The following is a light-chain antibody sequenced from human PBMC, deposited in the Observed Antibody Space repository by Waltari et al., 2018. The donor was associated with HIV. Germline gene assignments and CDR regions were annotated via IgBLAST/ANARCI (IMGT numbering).Light chain of an antibody. J-gene: IGLJ2*01. CDR2: DNN. CDR3: GTWDNSLKTVV. Sequence: QSVLTQPPSVSAAPGQTVSIPCPGFSPNIGNNFVSWYHQLPGKAPKLLIFDNNKRPSGIPDRVSASKSGTSATLAITGLQTGDEGDYYCGTWDNSLKTVVFGGGTKVTVL. V-gene: IGLV1-51*01. CDR1: SPNIGNNF.